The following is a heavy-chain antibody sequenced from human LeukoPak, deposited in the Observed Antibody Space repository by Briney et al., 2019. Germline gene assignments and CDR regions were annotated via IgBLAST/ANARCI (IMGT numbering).Heavy chain of an antibody. CDR1: GGSISSYY. Sequence: SETLSLTCTVSGGSISSYYWSWIRQPPGKGLEWIGYIYYSGSTNYNPSLKSRVTISVDTSKNQFSLKLSSVTAADTAVYYCARASYGDYVVGYYYYMDVWGKGTTVTVSS. CDR3: ARASYGDYVVGYYYYMDV. CDR2: IYYSGST. D-gene: IGHD4-17*01. J-gene: IGHJ6*03. V-gene: IGHV4-59*01.